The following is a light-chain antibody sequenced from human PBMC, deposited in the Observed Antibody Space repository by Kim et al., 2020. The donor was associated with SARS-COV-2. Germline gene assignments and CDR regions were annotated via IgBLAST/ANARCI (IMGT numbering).Light chain of an antibody. V-gene: IGLV4-69*01. CDR1: SEHSSYA. J-gene: IGLJ2*01. CDR2: VNSGGSH. CDR3: QTWGTGIHVI. Sequence: VKLTCTLSSEHSSYAIEWHQQQPEKGPRYLMKVNSGGSHSKGDDIPDRFSGSSSGAERYLTVSSLQSEDEADYYCQTWGTGIHVIFGGGTQLTVL.